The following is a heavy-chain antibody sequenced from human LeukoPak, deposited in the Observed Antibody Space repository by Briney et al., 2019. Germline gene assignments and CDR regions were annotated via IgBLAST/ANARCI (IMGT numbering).Heavy chain of an antibody. CDR1: GGTFSSYA. Sequence: GASVKVSCKASGGTFSSYAISWVRQAPGQGLEWMGGIIPIFGTANYAQKFQGRVTITTDESTSTAYMELSSLRSEDTAVYYCARDSGDYSNYNWFDPWGQGTLVTVSS. CDR3: ARDSGDYSNYNWFDP. V-gene: IGHV1-69*05. D-gene: IGHD4-11*01. CDR2: IIPIFGTA. J-gene: IGHJ5*02.